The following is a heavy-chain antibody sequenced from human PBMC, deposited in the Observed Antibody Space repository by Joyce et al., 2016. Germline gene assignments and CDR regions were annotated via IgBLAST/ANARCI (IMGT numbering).Heavy chain of an antibody. CDR1: EYTRTELS. CDR2: FDPEDGET. D-gene: IGHD4-23*01. Sequence: QVQLVQSGAEVKKPGASVKVSCKVSEYTRTELSIHWVRQTPGKGLEGMGGFDPEDGETSNAQKFRGRRTMTEDTSTDTSSMELSSLTSDDTAVYYCASGGTSYWCFDLWGRGTLVTVSS. CDR3: ASGGTSYWCFDL. V-gene: IGHV1-24*01. J-gene: IGHJ2*01.